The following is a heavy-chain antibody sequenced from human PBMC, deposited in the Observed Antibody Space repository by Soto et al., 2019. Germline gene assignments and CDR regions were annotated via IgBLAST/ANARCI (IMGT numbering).Heavy chain of an antibody. CDR1: GFTFSSYG. J-gene: IGHJ4*02. V-gene: IGHV3-33*01. D-gene: IGHD5-18*01. CDR3: AREKNGYSYDYFDY. CDR2: IWYDGSNK. Sequence: ESGGGVVQPGRSLRLSCAASGFTFSSYGMHWVRQAPGKGLEWVAVIWYDGSNKYYADSVKGRFTISRDNSKNTLYLQMNSLRAEDTAVYYCAREKNGYSYDYFDYWGQGTLVTVSS.